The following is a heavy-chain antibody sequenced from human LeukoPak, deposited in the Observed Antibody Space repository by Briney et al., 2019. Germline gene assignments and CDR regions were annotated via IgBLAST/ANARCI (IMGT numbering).Heavy chain of an antibody. CDR1: GESFSGYF. CDR2: SNHFGST. V-gene: IGHV4-34*01. J-gene: IGHJ6*02. Sequence: SETLSLTCAVCGESFSGYFWTWIRQPPGKGLEWIGESNHFGSTDYNPSLKSRVTISVDTSKKQFSLNVRSVTDADTAVYFCARGRLHLWSFPLPYNHYAIDVWGQGTTVTVSS. CDR3: ARGRLHLWSFPLPYNHYAIDV. D-gene: IGHD5-18*01.